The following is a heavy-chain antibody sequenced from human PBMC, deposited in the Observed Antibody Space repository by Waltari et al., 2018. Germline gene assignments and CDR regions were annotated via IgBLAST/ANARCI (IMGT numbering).Heavy chain of an antibody. Sequence: QVQLVQSGAEVKKPGSSVKVSCKASGGTFSSYAISWVRPAPGQGLEWMGGIIPIFGTANYAQKFQGRVTITADESTSTAYMELSSLRSEDTAVYYCASSHAGWFRELFCLYYWGQGTLVTVSS. D-gene: IGHD3-10*01. V-gene: IGHV1-69*13. CDR1: GGTFSSYA. J-gene: IGHJ4*02. CDR3: ASSHAGWFRELFCLYY. CDR2: IIPIFGTA.